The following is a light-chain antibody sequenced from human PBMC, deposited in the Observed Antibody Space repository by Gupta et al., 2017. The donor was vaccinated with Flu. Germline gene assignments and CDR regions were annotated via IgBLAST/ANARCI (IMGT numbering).Light chain of an antibody. CDR2: EVS. CDR3: SSYTSISTLV. Sequence: QSALTQPASVSGSPGQSIIISCTGPSSDVGGYNYVSWYQQRPGKAPKLMIYEVSNRPSGVSNRFSGSKSGNTASLTISGLQAEDEADYYCSSYTSISTLVFGGGTKLTVL. J-gene: IGLJ2*01. V-gene: IGLV2-14*01. CDR1: SSDVGGYNY.